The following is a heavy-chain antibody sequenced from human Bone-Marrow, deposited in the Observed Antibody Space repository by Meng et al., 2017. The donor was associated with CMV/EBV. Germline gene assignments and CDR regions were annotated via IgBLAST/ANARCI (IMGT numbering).Heavy chain of an antibody. Sequence: ASVKVSCKASGYTFIAYYMHWVRQAPGQGLEWMGWINPNSGGTNYAQKFQGRVSMTRDTSISTAYMELSRLRSDDTAVYYCARGYCSSTSCYDFDHWGQGALVTVSS. CDR1: GYTFIAYY. CDR2: INPNSGGT. J-gene: IGHJ4*02. D-gene: IGHD2-2*01. V-gene: IGHV1-2*02. CDR3: ARGYCSSTSCYDFDH.